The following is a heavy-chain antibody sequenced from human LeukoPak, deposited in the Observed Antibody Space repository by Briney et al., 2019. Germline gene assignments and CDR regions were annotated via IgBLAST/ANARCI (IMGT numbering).Heavy chain of an antibody. Sequence: GGSLRLSCAASGFTLSSYAMSWVRQAPGKGVEGVSAISGRGGSTFYADCVKGRFTIYREYSKNTLYVQLNSLRPEDTAVYYCAKDPPYPPWGRGTLVTVSS. V-gene: IGHV3-23*01. CDR2: ISGRGGST. CDR1: GFTLSSYA. CDR3: AKDPPYPP. J-gene: IGHJ2*01.